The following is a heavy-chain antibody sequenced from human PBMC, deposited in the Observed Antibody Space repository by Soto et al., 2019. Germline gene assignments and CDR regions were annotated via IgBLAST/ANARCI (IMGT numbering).Heavy chain of an antibody. CDR2: IIPIFGTA. D-gene: IGHD5-18*01. CDR1: GGTFSSYA. Sequence: QVQLVQSGAEVKKPGSSVKVSCKASGGTFSSYAISWVRQAPGQGLEWMGGIIPIFGTANYAQKFQGRVTITADESTSTADMELSSLRSEDTAVYYCAGHAPGTAMVDYYYYGMDVWGQGTTVTVSS. CDR3: AGHAPGTAMVDYYYYGMDV. J-gene: IGHJ6*02. V-gene: IGHV1-69*01.